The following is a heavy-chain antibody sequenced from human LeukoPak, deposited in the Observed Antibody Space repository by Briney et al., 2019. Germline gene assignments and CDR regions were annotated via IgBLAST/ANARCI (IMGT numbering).Heavy chain of an antibody. CDR3: ARRPRMLAFDI. CDR1: GGSFSGYY. V-gene: IGHV4-59*10. Sequence: SETLSLTCAVYGGSFSGYYWSWIRQPAGKGLEWIGRIYTSGSTNYNPSLKSRVTMSVDTSKNQFSLKLSSVTAADTAVYYCARRPRMLAFDIWGQGTMVTVSS. D-gene: IGHD2-8*01. CDR2: IYTSGST. J-gene: IGHJ3*02.